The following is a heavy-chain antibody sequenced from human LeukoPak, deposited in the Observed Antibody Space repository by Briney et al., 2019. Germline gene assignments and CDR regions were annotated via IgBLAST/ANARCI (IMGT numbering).Heavy chain of an antibody. V-gene: IGHV4-59*12. D-gene: IGHD2-15*01. CDR1: GVSISSDC. CDR3: ARDRGYCSGGSCYRWFDP. CDR2: IYYSGST. J-gene: IGHJ5*02. Sequence: SETLSSNCTGSGVSISSDCWSWIRQPPGKGLEWIGYIYYSGSTNYNPSLKRRVTISVDTSKNQFSLKLSSVTAADTAVYYCARDRGYCSGGSCYRWFDPWGQGTLVTVSS.